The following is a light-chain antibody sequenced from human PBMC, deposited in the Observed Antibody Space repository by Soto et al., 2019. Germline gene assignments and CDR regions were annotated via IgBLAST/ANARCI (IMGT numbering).Light chain of an antibody. CDR2: LGS. Sequence: DIVMTQSPLSLPVTPGEPASISCRSSQSLLHSNVYTYLDWYLQNPGQSPQLLIYLGSNRASGVPDRFSGSGSGTDFTLKSSRVEAEDVGVYYCMEAQQTPWTCGQGTKVEI. V-gene: IGKV2-28*01. J-gene: IGKJ1*01. CDR3: MEAQQTPWT. CDR1: QSLLHSNVYTY.